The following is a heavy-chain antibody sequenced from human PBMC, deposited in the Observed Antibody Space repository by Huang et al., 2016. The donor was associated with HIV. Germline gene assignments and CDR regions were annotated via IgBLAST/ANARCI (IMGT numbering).Heavy chain of an antibody. CDR1: GNTFTNSA. V-gene: IGHV1-18*04. D-gene: IGHD2-8*01. J-gene: IGHJ4*02. CDR2: ISADNGDT. CDR3: ASPEPSSTNLWGLDY. Sequence: QVQLVQSGAELKKPGASVKVSCTASGNTFTNSAFSWVRQAPGQGLEWMGWISADNGDTNYAQKFQDRITRTTDRSTSTGYLELRSLTKDDTAVYFCASPEPSSTNLWGLDYWGQGALVTVSS.